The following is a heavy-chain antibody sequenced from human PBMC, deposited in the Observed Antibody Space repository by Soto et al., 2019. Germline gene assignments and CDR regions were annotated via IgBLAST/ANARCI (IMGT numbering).Heavy chain of an antibody. J-gene: IGHJ4*02. CDR2: INPSGGHT. V-gene: IGHV1-46*01. Sequence: ASVKVSCKASGYTFTSYYMNWVRQAPGQGLEWLGIINPSGGHTAYAQHFLGRVTMTRDTSTSTLYMELTSLTSDDTAIYYCARGGHVVVVTAALDYWGQGTLVTVSS. CDR1: GYTFTSYY. CDR3: ARGGHVVVVTAALDY. D-gene: IGHD2-21*02.